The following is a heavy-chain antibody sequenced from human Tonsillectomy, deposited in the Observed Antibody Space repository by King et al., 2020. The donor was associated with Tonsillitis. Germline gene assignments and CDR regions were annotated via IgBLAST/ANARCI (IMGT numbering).Heavy chain of an antibody. D-gene: IGHD3-16*01. V-gene: IGHV3-48*02. Sequence: VQLVESGGGLVQPGGSLRLSCAASGFNFSTHSMNWVRQAPGKGLEWVSYISTSSNTIYYADSVKGRFTISRDNAENSLYLRMNSLRDEDTAVYYCARWGRDGLHALTWYFDLWGRGTLVTVSS. CDR1: GFNFSTHS. CDR3: ARWGRDGLHALTWYFDL. J-gene: IGHJ2*01. CDR2: ISTSSNTI.